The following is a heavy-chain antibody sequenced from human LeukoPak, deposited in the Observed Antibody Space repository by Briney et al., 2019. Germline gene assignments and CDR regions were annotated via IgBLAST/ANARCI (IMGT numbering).Heavy chain of an antibody. CDR1: GGSVINYF. J-gene: IGHJ4*02. CDR3: ARHKSSGTFPLDN. D-gene: IGHD3-10*01. Sequence: KPSETLSFTCTVYGGSVINYFWSWIRQPPGKRLEWIGYNHDSGTTSYNPSLKSRVTLSIDTSRTQVSLKLSSVTAADTAVYYCARHKSSGTFPLDNWGQGTLVTVSS. V-gene: IGHV4-59*08. CDR2: NHDSGTT.